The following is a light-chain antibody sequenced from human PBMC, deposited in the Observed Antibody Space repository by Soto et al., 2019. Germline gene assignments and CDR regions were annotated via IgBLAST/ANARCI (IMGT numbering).Light chain of an antibody. V-gene: IGKV3-20*01. CDR3: HQYAASPRT. CDR1: QTVSDNY. J-gene: IGKJ1*01. Sequence: EIVLTQSPGTLSLSPRQRATLSCRASQTVSDNYLAWYQQKPGQAPRLLIYGASSRAPGIPDRFSGSGSGTDFTLTISRLEPEDFAIYYCHQYAASPRTCGQGTQVEVK. CDR2: GAS.